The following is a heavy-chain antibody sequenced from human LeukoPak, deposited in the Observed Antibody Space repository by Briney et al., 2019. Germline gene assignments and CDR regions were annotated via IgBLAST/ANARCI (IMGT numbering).Heavy chain of an antibody. Sequence: GGSLRLSCAASGFTFSTYTIHWVRQAPGKGLEWVSLISWDGGCTYYADSVKGRFTISRDNSKNSLYLQMNSLRTEDTALYYCAKDITYYYDSSGENLPDYWGQGTLVTVSS. CDR1: GFTFSTYT. CDR3: AKDITYYYDSSGENLPDY. CDR2: ISWDGGCT. D-gene: IGHD3-22*01. V-gene: IGHV3-43*01. J-gene: IGHJ4*02.